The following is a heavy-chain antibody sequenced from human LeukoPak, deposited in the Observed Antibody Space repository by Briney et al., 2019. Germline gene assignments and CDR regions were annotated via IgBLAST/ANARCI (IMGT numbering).Heavy chain of an antibody. V-gene: IGHV4-59*08. Sequence: SETLSLTCTVSGGSISSYYWSWIRQPPGKGLEWIGYIYYSGSTNYNPSLKSRVTISVDTSKNQFSLKLSSVTAVDTAVYYCARRLGGFYGMDVWGQGTTVTVSS. D-gene: IGHD3-16*01. CDR1: GGSISSYY. J-gene: IGHJ6*02. CDR3: ARRLGGFYGMDV. CDR2: IYYSGST.